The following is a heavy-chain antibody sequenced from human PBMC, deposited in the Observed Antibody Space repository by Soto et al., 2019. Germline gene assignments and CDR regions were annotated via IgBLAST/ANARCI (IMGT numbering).Heavy chain of an antibody. J-gene: IGHJ4*02. CDR1: GFTFSSYA. CDR2: ISGSGGST. Sequence: PGGSLRLSCAASGFTFSSYAMSWVRQAPGKGLEWVSAISGSGGSTYYADSVKGRFTISRDNSKNTLYLQMNSLRAEDTAVYYCAKDRISRQWLAIFDYWGQGTLVTVSS. V-gene: IGHV3-23*01. D-gene: IGHD6-19*01. CDR3: AKDRISRQWLAIFDY.